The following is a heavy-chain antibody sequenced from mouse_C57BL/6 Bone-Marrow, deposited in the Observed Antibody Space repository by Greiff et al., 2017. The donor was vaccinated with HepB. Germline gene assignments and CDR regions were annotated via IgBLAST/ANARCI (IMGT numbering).Heavy chain of an antibody. J-gene: IGHJ1*03. CDR2: INPYNGDT. Sequence: EVQLQQSGPELVKPGDSVKISCKASGYSFTGYFMNWVMQSHGKSLEWIGRINPYNGDTFYNQKFKGKATLTVDKSSSTAHMELRSLTSEDSAVYYCARKGTPCTTGWYFDVWGTGTTVTVSS. CDR3: ARKGTPCTTGWYFDV. V-gene: IGHV1-20*01. D-gene: IGHD1-1*01. CDR1: GYSFTGYF.